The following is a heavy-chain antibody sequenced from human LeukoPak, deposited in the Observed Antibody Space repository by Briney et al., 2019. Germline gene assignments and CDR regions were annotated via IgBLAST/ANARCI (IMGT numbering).Heavy chain of an antibody. J-gene: IGHJ6*03. D-gene: IGHD3-3*01. V-gene: IGHV1-69*05. Sequence: SVKVSCKASGGTFSSYAISWVRQAPGQGLEWMGGIIPIFGTANYAQKFQGRVTITTDESTSTAYMELSSLRSEDTAVYYCARVQRDDFWSGYYTEDYYYYYMDVWGKGTTVTVSS. CDR1: GGTFSSYA. CDR3: ARVQRDDFWSGYYTEDYYYYYMDV. CDR2: IIPIFGTA.